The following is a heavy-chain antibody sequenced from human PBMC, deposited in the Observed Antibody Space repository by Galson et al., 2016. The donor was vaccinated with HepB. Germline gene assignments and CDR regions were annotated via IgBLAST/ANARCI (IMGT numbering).Heavy chain of an antibody. CDR3: ALVGATRGYYYYGMDV. CDR2: IIPIFGTA. D-gene: IGHD1-26*01. V-gene: IGHV1-69*13. J-gene: IGHJ6*02. Sequence: SVKVSCKASGGTFRSYAISWVRQAPGQGLEWMGGIIPIFGTANYAQKFQGRVTITADESTSTAYMELSSLRSEDTAVYYCALVGATRGYYYYGMDVWGQGTTVTVS. CDR1: GGTFRSYA.